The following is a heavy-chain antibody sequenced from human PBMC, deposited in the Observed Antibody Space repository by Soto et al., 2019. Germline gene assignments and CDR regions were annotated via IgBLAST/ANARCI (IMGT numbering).Heavy chain of an antibody. CDR3: ARGQFHSGWYFAL. Sequence: QEQLQQWGAGLLKTSETLSLTCAVEGGSFSGHFWSWIRQPPGKGREWIGEMNHGGVNNYNPSLESRRIMSVDPIKRRISLKLTSVTAADTAVYYCARGQFHSGWYFALWGRGPPVTVSS. J-gene: IGHJ2*01. CDR1: GGSFSGHF. CDR2: MNHGGVN. D-gene: IGHD1-26*01. V-gene: IGHV4-34*02.